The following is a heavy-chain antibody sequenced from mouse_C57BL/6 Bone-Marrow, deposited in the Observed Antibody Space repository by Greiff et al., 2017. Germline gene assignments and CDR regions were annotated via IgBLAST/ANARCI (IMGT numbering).Heavy chain of an antibody. CDR2: IHPNSGST. D-gene: IGHD4-1*01. J-gene: IGHJ3*01. CDR1: GYTFTSYW. V-gene: IGHV1-64*01. Sequence: QVQLKQPGAELVKPGASVKLSCKASGYTFTSYWMHWVKQRPGQGLEWIGMIHPNSGSTNYNEKFKSKATLTVDKSSSTAYMQLSSLTSEDSAVYYCARMLTGPFAYWGQGTLVTVSA. CDR3: ARMLTGPFAY.